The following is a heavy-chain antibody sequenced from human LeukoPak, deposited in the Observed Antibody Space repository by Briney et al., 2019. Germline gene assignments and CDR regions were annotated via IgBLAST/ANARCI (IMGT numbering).Heavy chain of an antibody. CDR3: ARDAGSCWPHLDY. CDR1: GYTFTGYY. Sequence: GASVRVSCKASGYTFTGYYMHWVRQAPGQGLEWIGRINPNSGGTNYAQKFQGRVTMTRDTSISTAYMELSRLRSDDTAVYYCARDAGSCWPHLDYWGQGTLVTVSS. V-gene: IGHV1-2*06. CDR2: INPNSGGT. D-gene: IGHD6-19*01. J-gene: IGHJ4*02.